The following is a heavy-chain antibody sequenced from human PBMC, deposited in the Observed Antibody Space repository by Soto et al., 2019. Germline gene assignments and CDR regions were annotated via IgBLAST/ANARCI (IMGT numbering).Heavy chain of an antibody. CDR1: GFTFSSYG. D-gene: IGHD5-12*01. Sequence: GGSLRLSCAASGFTFSSYGMHWVRQAPGKGLEWVAVIWYDGSNKYYADSVKGRFTISRDNSKNTLYLQMNSLRAEDTAVYYCARAGRYSGYDDAFDIWGQGTMVTVS. J-gene: IGHJ3*02. CDR3: ARAGRYSGYDDAFDI. CDR2: IWYDGSNK. V-gene: IGHV3-33*01.